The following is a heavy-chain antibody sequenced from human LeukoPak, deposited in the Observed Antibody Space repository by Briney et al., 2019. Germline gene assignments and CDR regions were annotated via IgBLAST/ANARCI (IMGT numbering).Heavy chain of an antibody. CDR1: GFTFSSYG. V-gene: IGHV3-23*01. D-gene: IGHD3-10*01. CDR3: AKDRVLWFGELLPLDY. CDR2: ISGSGGST. J-gene: IGHJ4*02. Sequence: GSLRLSCAASGFTFSSYGMSWVRQAPGKGLEWVSAISGSGGSTYYADSVKGRFTISRDNSKNTLYLRMNSLRAEDTAVYYCAKDRVLWFGELLPLDYWGQGTLVTVSS.